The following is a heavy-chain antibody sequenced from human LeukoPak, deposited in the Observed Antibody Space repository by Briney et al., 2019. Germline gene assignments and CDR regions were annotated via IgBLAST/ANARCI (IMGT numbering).Heavy chain of an antibody. CDR1: GGSLSSYY. V-gene: IGHV4-59*01. CDR3: ARGALDYYDSSGYYYYFDY. J-gene: IGHJ4*02. Sequence: SETLSLTCTVSGGSLSSYYWSWIRQPPGKGLEWIGYIYYSGSTNYNPSLKSRVTISVDTSKNQFSLKLSSVTAADTAVYYCARGALDYYDSSGYYYYFDYWGQGTLVTVSS. D-gene: IGHD3-22*01. CDR2: IYYSGST.